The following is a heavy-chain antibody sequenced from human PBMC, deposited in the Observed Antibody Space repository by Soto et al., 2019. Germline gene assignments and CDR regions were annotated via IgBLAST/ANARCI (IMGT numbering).Heavy chain of an antibody. J-gene: IGHJ6*02. V-gene: IGHV1-8*01. CDR2: MNPNSGNT. Sequence: AASVKVSCKASGYTFTSYDINWVRQATGQGLEWMGRMNPNSGNTCYAQKFQGRVTMTRNTSISTVYMELSSLRSEDTAVYYCARRGYSSSWYYYYYYGMDVWGQGTTVTVSS. CDR1: GYTFTSYD. D-gene: IGHD6-13*01. CDR3: ARRGYSSSWYYYYYYGMDV.